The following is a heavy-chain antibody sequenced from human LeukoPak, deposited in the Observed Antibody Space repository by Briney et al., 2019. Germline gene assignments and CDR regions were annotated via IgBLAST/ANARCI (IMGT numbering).Heavy chain of an antibody. CDR3: ARVPGKYAFDI. CDR2: ISSSGSST. V-gene: IGHV3-11*05. J-gene: IGHJ3*02. Sequence: GGSLRLSCAASGFTFSDYYMTWMRQAPGRGLEWVSYISSSGSSTNYADSVKGQFTISRDNAKKSLYLQMNSLRAEDTAVYYCARVPGKYAFDIWGQGTMVSVSS. CDR1: GFTFSDYY.